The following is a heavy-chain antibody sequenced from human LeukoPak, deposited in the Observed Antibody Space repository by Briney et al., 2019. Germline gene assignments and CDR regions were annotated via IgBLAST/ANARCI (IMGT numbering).Heavy chain of an antibody. Sequence: GRSLRLSCAASGFIFENYVMHWVRQAPGKGLEWVSGISWNSGVVGYMDSVKGRFTISRDNGKNSLYLQMSSLKVEDTALYYCAKIAVPIPGRYHIDVWSKGITVTVSS. CDR1: GFIFENYV. CDR3: AKIAVPIPGRYHIDV. J-gene: IGHJ6*03. V-gene: IGHV3-9*01. D-gene: IGHD2-2*02. CDR2: ISWNSGVV.